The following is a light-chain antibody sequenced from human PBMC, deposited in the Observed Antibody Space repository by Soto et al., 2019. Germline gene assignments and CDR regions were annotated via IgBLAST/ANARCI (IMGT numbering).Light chain of an antibody. CDR3: KQSNITPRST. CDR1: QSISSY. Sequence: DIQMTQSPSSLSASVGDRVTITCRASQSISSYLNWYQQKPGKAPKLLIYAASSLQSGVPSRFSGSGSGTDFPPTISSLKPEDFATYYCKQSNITPRSTFGQGTKLKIK. V-gene: IGKV1-39*01. J-gene: IGKJ2*01. CDR2: AAS.